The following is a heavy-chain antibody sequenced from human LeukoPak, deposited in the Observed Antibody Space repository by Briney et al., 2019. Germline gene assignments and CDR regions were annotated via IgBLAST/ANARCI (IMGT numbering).Heavy chain of an antibody. J-gene: IGHJ5*02. CDR1: GYTFTSYD. CDR3: ARSAYCSSTSCRSWFDP. CDR2: MNPSSGNT. V-gene: IGHV1-8*03. Sequence: ASVKVSCKASGYTFTSYDINWVRQATGQGLEWMGWMNPSSGNTGYAQKFQGRVTITRNTSISTAYMELSSLRSEDTAVYYCARSAYCSSTSCRSWFDPWGQGTLITVSS. D-gene: IGHD2-2*01.